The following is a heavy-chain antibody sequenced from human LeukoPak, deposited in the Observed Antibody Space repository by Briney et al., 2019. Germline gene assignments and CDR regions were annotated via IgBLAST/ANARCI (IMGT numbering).Heavy chain of an antibody. CDR1: GFTFSSYN. Sequence: GGSLRLSCAASGFTFSSYNMNWVRQAPGKGLEWVSSISSGTSYIYYADSVKGRFTISRDNAKNSLYLQMNSLRDEDTAVYYCVRDPDALDYWGQGTLVTVSS. CDR3: VRDPDALDY. J-gene: IGHJ4*02. CDR2: ISSGTSYI. V-gene: IGHV3-21*01.